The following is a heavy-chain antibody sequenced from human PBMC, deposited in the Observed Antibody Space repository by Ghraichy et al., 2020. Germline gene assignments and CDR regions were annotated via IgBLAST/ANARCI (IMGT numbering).Heavy chain of an antibody. CDR3: ARVPLPRTPIGRPTGPIDY. D-gene: IGHD2-15*01. Sequence: GGSLRLSCAASGFTFSSYGMHWVRQAPGKGLEWVAVIWYDGSNKYYADSVKGRFTISRDNSKNTLYLQMNSLRAEDTAVYYCARVPLPRTPIGRPTGPIDYWGQGTLVTVSS. J-gene: IGHJ4*02. CDR1: GFTFSSYG. V-gene: IGHV3-33*01. CDR2: IWYDGSNK.